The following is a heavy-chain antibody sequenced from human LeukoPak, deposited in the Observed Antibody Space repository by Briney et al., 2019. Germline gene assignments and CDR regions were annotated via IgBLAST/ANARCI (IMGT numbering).Heavy chain of an antibody. CDR3: ARDISNVGDY. D-gene: IGHD1-26*01. CDR2: FYRGDST. Sequence: GGSLRLSCAASGFTVSSSYMYWVRQAPGKGLEWVSFFYRGDSTYYAESVRGRFTISRDNSKNTLYLLMNSLIPEDTAVYYCARDISNVGDYWGQGTLVTVSS. CDR1: GFTVSSSY. J-gene: IGHJ4*02. V-gene: IGHV3-53*01.